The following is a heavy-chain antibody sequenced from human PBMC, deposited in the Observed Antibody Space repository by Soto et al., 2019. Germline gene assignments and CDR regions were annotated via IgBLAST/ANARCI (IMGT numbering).Heavy chain of an antibody. V-gene: IGHV4-59*01. CDR2: IYYSGST. D-gene: IGHD6-13*01. J-gene: IGHJ5*02. CDR3: ARGQLGSYNWFDP. CDR1: GGSISRYY. Sequence: ETLSLTCTVSGGSISRYYWSWIRQPPGKGLEWIGYIYYSGSTNYNPSLKSRVTISVDTSKNQFSLKLSSVTAADTAVYYCARGQLGSYNWFDPWGQGTLVTVSA.